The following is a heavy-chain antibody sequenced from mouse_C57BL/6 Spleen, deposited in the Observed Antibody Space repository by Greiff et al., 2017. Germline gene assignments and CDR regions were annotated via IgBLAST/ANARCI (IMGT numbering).Heavy chain of an antibody. CDR2: IDPSDSYT. D-gene: IGHD2-3*01. CDR3: ARGGLLPHFGD. CDR1: GYTFTSYW. V-gene: IGHV1-69*01. Sequence: QVQLQQSGAELVMPGASVKLSCKASGYTFTSYWMHWVKQRPGQGLEWIGEIDPSDSYTNYNQKFKGKSTLTVDKSSSTAYMQLSSLTSEDSAVYYCARGGLLPHFGDWGQGTTLTVSS. J-gene: IGHJ2*01.